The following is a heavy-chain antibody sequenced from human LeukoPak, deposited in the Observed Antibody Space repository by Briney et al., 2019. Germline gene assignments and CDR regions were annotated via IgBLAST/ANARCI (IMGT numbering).Heavy chain of an antibody. CDR2: IYYSGST. D-gene: IGHD5-24*01. CDR3: ARYRDDYNDFDY. J-gene: IGHJ4*02. V-gene: IGHV4-59*08. Sequence: SETLSLTCTVSGGSISSYYWSWIRQPPGKGLEWLGYIYYSGSTNYSPSLKSRVTISVDTSKNQFSLKLSSVTAADTAVYYCARYRDDYNDFDYWGQGTLVTVSS. CDR1: GGSISSYY.